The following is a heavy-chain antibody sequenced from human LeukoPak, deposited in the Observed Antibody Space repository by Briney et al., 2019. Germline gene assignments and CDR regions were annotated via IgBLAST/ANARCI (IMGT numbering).Heavy chain of an antibody. J-gene: IGHJ1*01. CDR2: IDPSGGST. CDR3: ARDSSGSYDH. V-gene: IGHV1-46*01. Sequence: ASVKVSCKASGYPFTDYYMQWLRQAPGQGLEWMGIIDPSGGSTGYAPKFQGRVIMTRDTSTSTVYMDLSSLRSEDTAVYYCARDSSGSYDHWGQGTLVTVYS. D-gene: IGHD1-26*01. CDR1: GYPFTDYY.